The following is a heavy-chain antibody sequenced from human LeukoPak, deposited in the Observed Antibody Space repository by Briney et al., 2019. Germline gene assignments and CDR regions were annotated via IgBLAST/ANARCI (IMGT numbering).Heavy chain of an antibody. CDR2: IIPILGIA. CDR1: GGTFSSYA. V-gene: IGHV1-69*04. J-gene: IGHJ4*02. D-gene: IGHD2-15*01. Sequence: SVKVSCEASGGTFSSYAISWVRQAPGQGLEWMGRIIPILGIANYAQKFQGRVTITADKSTSTAYMELSSLRSEDTAVYYCARASNVGYCSGGSCVDYWGQGTLVTVSS. CDR3: ARASNVGYCSGGSCVDY.